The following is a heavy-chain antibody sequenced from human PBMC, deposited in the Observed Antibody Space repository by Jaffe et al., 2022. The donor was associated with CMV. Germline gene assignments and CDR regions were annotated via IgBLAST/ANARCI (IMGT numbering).Heavy chain of an antibody. CDR1: GFNFTHYA. CDR2: IWYDGSEK. CDR3: ARGRDVVVPWKDWFDP. D-gene: IGHD2-2*01. Sequence: QVQLVESGGGVVQPGRSLRLSCAASGFNFTHYAMHWVRQAPGKGLEWVAVIWYDGSEKYYADSVKGRFTISKDISKNTLYVQMNSLRPEDTAIYYCARGRDVVVPWKDWFDPWGQGTLVTVSS. J-gene: IGHJ5*02. V-gene: IGHV3-33*01.